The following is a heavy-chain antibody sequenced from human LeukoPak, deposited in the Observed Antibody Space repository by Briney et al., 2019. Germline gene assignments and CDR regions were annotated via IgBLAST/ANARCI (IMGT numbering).Heavy chain of an antibody. D-gene: IGHD3-22*01. Sequence: SETLSLTCTASGGSISSYYWSWIRQPPGKGLEWIGYIYYSGSTNYNPSLKSRVTISVDTSKNQLSLKLSSVTAADTAVYYCARAHYYDSSGYYYPAPIYLDYWGQGTLVTVSS. CDR3: ARAHYYDSSGYYYPAPIYLDY. CDR2: IYYSGST. V-gene: IGHV4-59*08. CDR1: GGSISSYY. J-gene: IGHJ4*02.